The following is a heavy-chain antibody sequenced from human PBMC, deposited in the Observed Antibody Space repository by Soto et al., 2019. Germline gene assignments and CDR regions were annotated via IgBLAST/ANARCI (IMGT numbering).Heavy chain of an antibody. D-gene: IGHD3-22*01. J-gene: IGHJ4*02. CDR2: IKQDGSEK. V-gene: IGHV3-7*05. Sequence: GGPLRLSWAASGFTFSSYWMIWVRQAPGKGLEWVANIKQDGSEKYYVDSVKGRFTISRDNAKNSLYLQMNSLRAEDTAVYYCARDSGSANYWGQGTLVTVSS. CDR3: ARDSGSANY. CDR1: GFTFSSYW.